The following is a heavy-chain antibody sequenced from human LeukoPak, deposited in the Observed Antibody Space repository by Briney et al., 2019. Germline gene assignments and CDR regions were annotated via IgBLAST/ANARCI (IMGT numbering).Heavy chain of an antibody. CDR2: INPNSGGT. J-gene: IGHJ4*02. D-gene: IGHD4-17*01. CDR3: ARVWGMTTVTTMGY. V-gene: IGHV1-2*02. CDR1: GYTFTGYY. Sequence: ASVKVSCKASGYTFTGYYMHWLRQAPGQGLEWMGWINPNSGGTNYAQKFQGRVTMTRDTSISTAYMELSRLRSDDTAVYYCARVWGMTTVTTMGYWGQGTLVTVSS.